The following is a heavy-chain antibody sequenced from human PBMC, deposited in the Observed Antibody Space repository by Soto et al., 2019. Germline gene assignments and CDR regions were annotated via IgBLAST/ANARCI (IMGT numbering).Heavy chain of an antibody. CDR3: ARDRAKYSSGWYDSFDY. CDR2: ISYDGSNK. V-gene: IGHV3-30-3*01. J-gene: IGHJ4*02. D-gene: IGHD6-19*01. CDR1: GFTLSSYA. Sequence: QVQLVESGGGVVQPGRSLRLSCATSGFTLSSYAMHWVRQAPGKGLEWVAVISYDGSNKYYADSVKGRFTISRDNSKNPLYLQMNSLRAEDTAVYYCARDRAKYSSGWYDSFDYWGQGTLVTVSS.